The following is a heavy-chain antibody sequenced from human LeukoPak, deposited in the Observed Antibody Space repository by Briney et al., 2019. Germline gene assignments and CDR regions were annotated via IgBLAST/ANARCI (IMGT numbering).Heavy chain of an antibody. CDR3: ARDLGYCTNGVCHTRFDY. V-gene: IGHV3-33*01. D-gene: IGHD2-8*01. J-gene: IGHJ4*02. CDR2: IYYDGSIE. CDR1: GFTFRNHG. Sequence: GGSLRLSCAASGFTFRNHGMHWVRQAPGKGLEWAAVIYYDGSIEYYADSVKGRFTISRDNSKNMLYLQMNSLRAEDTAVYYCARDLGYCTNGVCHTRFDYWGQGALVTVSS.